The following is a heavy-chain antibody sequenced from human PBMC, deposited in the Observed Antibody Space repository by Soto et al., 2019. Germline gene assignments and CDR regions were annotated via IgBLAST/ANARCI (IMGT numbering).Heavy chain of an antibody. Sequence: HWKSLSLTSAACGGTLYGYDGGWIRQHPGKGLEWIGEINHGGTTNYNPSLKSRVTISVDTSKNQFSLKLTSVTAADTAVYYCARGIWRSRGWRTYYSTGMAVWGQGTTVTVSS. CDR3: ARGIWRSRGWRTYYSTGMAV. CDR1: GGTLYGYD. J-gene: IGHJ6*02. V-gene: IGHV4-34*01. CDR2: INHGGTT. D-gene: IGHD6-19*01.